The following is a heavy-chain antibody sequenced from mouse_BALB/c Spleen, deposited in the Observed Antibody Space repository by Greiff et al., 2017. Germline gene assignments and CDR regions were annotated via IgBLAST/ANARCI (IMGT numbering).Heavy chain of an antibody. V-gene: IGHV1S29*02. CDR3: ARLYYYAMDY. CDR2: IYPYNGGT. Sequence: VQLQQSGPELVKPGASVKISCKASGYTFTDYNMHWVKQSHGKSLEWIGYIYPYNGGTGYNQKFKSKATLTVGNSSSTAYMELRSLTSEDSAVYYCARLYYYAMDYWGQGTSVTVSS. J-gene: IGHJ4*01. CDR1: GYTFTDYN.